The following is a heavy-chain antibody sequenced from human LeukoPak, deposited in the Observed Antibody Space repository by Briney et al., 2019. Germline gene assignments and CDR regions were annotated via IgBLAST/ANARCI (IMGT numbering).Heavy chain of an antibody. Sequence: PGRSLRLSCAAPGFTFDDYAMHWVRQAPGKGLEWVSGISWNSGTIGYADSVKGRFTISGDNAKNSLYLQMNSLRAEDTALYYCARVVGSNSFDYWGQGTLVTVSS. D-gene: IGHD4-11*01. J-gene: IGHJ4*02. CDR3: ARVVGSNSFDY. CDR2: ISWNSGTI. V-gene: IGHV3-9*01. CDR1: GFTFDDYA.